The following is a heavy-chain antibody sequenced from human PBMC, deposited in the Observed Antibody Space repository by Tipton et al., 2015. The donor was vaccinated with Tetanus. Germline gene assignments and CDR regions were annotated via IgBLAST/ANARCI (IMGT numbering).Heavy chain of an antibody. D-gene: IGHD3-10*01. CDR2: INYSGTT. CDR3: ARDRDYYGSGSRGMDV. CDR1: GGSINRYY. Sequence: TLSLTCTVSGGSINRYYWSWIRQSPGKGLEWIGYINYSGTTNYASSLQSRVIISVDTSKSQFSLKLNSVTAADTAVYYCARDRDYYGSGSRGMDVWGQGTRVTVSS. J-gene: IGHJ6*02. V-gene: IGHV4-59*01.